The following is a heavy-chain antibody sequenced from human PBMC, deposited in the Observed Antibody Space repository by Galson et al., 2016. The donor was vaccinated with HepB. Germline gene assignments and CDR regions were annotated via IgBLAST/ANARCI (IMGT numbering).Heavy chain of an antibody. D-gene: IGHD3-10*01. J-gene: IGHJ4*02. CDR3: ARDGAASGFRRLFDY. Sequence: SLRLSCAASGFIFSGYYMAWIRQAPGKGLEWLSYISGSGDIVYYADSVRGRFTISRDNAKHSLYLQMSSLRADDTAVDYCARDGAASGFRRLFDYWGQGVLVTVSS. CDR2: ISGSGDIV. V-gene: IGHV3-11*01. CDR1: GFIFSGYY.